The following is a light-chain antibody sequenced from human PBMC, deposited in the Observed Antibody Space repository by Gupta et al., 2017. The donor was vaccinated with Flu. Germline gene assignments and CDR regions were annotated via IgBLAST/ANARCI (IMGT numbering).Light chain of an antibody. Sequence: GDALPKQYAYWYQQKPGQAPVLVIYKDSERPSGIPERFSGSSSGTTVTLTISGVQAEDEADYYCQSADSSGTAWVFGGGTKLTVL. V-gene: IGLV3-25*03. CDR3: QSADSSGTAWV. J-gene: IGLJ3*02. CDR2: KDS. CDR1: ALPKQY.